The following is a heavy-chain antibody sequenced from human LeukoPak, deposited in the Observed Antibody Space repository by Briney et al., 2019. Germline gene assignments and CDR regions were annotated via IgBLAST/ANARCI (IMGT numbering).Heavy chain of an antibody. Sequence: GGSLRLSCAASGFTFSSFWMHWVRQAPGKGLVWVSRISTDGGTATYADSVRGRFTISRDNANNTLYLQMNSLRAEDTAVYYCAREIQRTVEMTTNRAFDIWGQGTMVTVSS. V-gene: IGHV3-74*01. D-gene: IGHD5-24*01. CDR1: GFTFSSFW. J-gene: IGHJ3*02. CDR3: AREIQRTVEMTTNRAFDI. CDR2: ISTDGGTA.